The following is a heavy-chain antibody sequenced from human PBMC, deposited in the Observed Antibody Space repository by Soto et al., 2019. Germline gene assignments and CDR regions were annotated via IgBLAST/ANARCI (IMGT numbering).Heavy chain of an antibody. Sequence: ASVKVSCKASGYTFTGYYMHWVRQAPGQGLEWMGWINPNSGGTNYAQKFQGWVTMTRDTSISTAYMELSRLRSDDTAVYYCARFFLLSRDSGYYVDYHYGLDVWGQGTTVTVSS. CDR1: GYTFTGYY. V-gene: IGHV1-2*04. CDR3: ARFFLLSRDSGYYVDYHYGLDV. J-gene: IGHJ6*02. CDR2: INPNSGGT. D-gene: IGHD3-22*01.